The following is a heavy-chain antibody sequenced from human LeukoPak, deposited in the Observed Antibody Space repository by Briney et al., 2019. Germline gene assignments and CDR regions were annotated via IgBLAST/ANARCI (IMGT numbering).Heavy chain of an antibody. D-gene: IGHD3-10*01. V-gene: IGHV1-2*02. CDR1: GYTFTGYY. J-gene: IGHJ5*02. CDR2: INPNSGGT. CDR3: AIGTLVRGSGWFDP. Sequence: ASVKVSCKASGYTFTGYYMHWVRQAPGQGLEWMGWINPNSGGTNYAQKFQGRVTMTRDTSISTAYMELSGLRSDDTAVYYCAIGTLVRGSGWFDPWGQGTLVTVSS.